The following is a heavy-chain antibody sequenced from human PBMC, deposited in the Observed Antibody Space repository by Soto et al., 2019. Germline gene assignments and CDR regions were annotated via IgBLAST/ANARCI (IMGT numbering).Heavy chain of an antibody. Sequence: PSETLSLTCTVSGGSISSYYWSWIRQPPGKGLEWIGYIYYSGSTNYNPSLKSRVTISVDTSKNQFSLKLSSVTAADTAVHYCARGQNYYGSGSYYNKLGNFEYWGQGTLVTVSS. D-gene: IGHD3-10*01. CDR1: GGSISSYY. V-gene: IGHV4-59*01. J-gene: IGHJ4*02. CDR3: ARGQNYYGSGSYYNKLGNFEY. CDR2: IYYSGST.